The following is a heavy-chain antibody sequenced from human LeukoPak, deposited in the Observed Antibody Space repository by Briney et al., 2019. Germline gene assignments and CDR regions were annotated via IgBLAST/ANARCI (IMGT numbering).Heavy chain of an antibody. J-gene: IGHJ4*02. CDR3: ARGNFDSSGWYFDY. Sequence: SVKVSCKASGGTFSNYAITWVRQAPGQGLEWMGRIIPRFGTANYAQKFQGRVTITTDVSTSTAYMELSSLRSEDTAVYYCARGNFDSSGWYFDYWGQGTLVTVSS. CDR1: GGTFSNYA. D-gene: IGHD3-22*01. CDR2: IIPRFGTA. V-gene: IGHV1-69*05.